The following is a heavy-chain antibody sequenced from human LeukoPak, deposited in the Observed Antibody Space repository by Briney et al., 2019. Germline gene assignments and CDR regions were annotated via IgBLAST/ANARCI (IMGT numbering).Heavy chain of an antibody. CDR1: GFTFSSYG. CDR3: AKEQDTAMAIDY. Sequence: PGGSLRLSCAASGFTFSSYGMHWVRQAPGKGLEWAAFIRYDGSNKYYADSVKGRFTISRDNYKNTLYLQMNSLRAEDTAVYYCAKEQDTAMAIDYWGQGTLVTVSS. V-gene: IGHV3-30*02. D-gene: IGHD5-18*01. CDR2: IRYDGSNK. J-gene: IGHJ4*02.